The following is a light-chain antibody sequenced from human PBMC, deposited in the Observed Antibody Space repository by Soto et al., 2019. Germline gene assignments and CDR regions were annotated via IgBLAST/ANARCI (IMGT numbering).Light chain of an antibody. CDR3: QQYDSSPRT. V-gene: IGKV3-20*01. Sequence: VMTDSPATLAVSPGERFTLSCRASQSFGTNLAWYQQKPGQAPRLLIYRTSNRATGIPDRFSGSGSGTDFTLTISRLEPEDFAVYWCQQYDSSPRTFGQGTKVAIK. CDR1: QSFGTN. J-gene: IGKJ1*01. CDR2: RTS.